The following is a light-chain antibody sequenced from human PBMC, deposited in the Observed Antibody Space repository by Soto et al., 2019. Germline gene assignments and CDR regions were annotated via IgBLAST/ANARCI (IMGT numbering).Light chain of an antibody. CDR3: QQYGSPNWT. CDR2: GAS. J-gene: IGKJ1*01. Sequence: EIVLTQSPGTLSLSPGERATLSCRASQSVSSSYLAWYQQKPGQAPRLLIYGASSRATGIPDRFSGSGSGTDFTLTISRLEPEDFAVYYCQQYGSPNWTVGQGTKVEIK. CDR1: QSVSSSY. V-gene: IGKV3-20*01.